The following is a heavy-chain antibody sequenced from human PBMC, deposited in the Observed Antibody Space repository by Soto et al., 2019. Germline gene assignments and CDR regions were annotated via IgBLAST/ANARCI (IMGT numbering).Heavy chain of an antibody. J-gene: IGHJ4*02. V-gene: IGHV1-69*13. CDR3: ARDSRYSSGSDPFDY. CDR2: IIPIFGTA. D-gene: IGHD6-19*01. Sequence: SVKVSCKASGGTFSSYAISWVRQAPGQGLEWMGGIIPIFGTANYAQKFQGRVTITADESTSTAYMELSSLRSEDTAVYYCARDSRYSSGSDPFDYWGQGTLVTVSS. CDR1: GGTFSSYA.